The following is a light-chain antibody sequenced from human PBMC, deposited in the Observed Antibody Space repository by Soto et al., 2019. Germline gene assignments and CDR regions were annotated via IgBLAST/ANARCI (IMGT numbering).Light chain of an antibody. V-gene: IGKV3-11*01. J-gene: IGKJ5*01. Sequence: EIVFTQSPATLSLSPGERATLSCRASQSVSSYLAWYQQKPGQAPRLLIYDASNRATGIPARFSGSGSGTDFTLTISSLEPEDFAVYYCQQRSNWLITFGQGTRWRL. CDR1: QSVSSY. CDR3: QQRSNWLIT. CDR2: DAS.